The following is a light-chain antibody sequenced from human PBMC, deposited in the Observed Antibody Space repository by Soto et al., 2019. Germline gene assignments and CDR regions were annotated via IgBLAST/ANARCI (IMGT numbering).Light chain of an antibody. J-gene: IGKJ4*01. CDR2: KAS. CDR1: QTISTW. Sequence: DIQMTQSPSTLSASVGDRVTITCRASQTISTWLAWYQQKPGKAPKLLIYKASSLEGGVPSRFSGSGSGTAFNITISSMQPDDFATYYCQQYNTYPLTVGGGTTVDIK. CDR3: QQYNTYPLT. V-gene: IGKV1-5*03.